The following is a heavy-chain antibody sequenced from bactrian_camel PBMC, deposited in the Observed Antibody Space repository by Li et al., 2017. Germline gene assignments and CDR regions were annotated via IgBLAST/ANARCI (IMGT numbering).Heavy chain of an antibody. CDR3: AADYRRGWSCSVGRREYNN. V-gene: IGHV3S53*01. CDR1: GTGDGSELKC. Sequence: VQLVESGGGSVQAGGSLTLSCAASGTGDGSELKCMAWFRHGPDQREGVATIDSEGRSTYANSVKGRFNISKDNGKKTLYLQMDSLESEDTAKYYCAADYRRGWSCSVGRREYNNWGQGTQVTVS. J-gene: IGHJ4*01. CDR2: IDSEGRS. D-gene: IGHD5*01.